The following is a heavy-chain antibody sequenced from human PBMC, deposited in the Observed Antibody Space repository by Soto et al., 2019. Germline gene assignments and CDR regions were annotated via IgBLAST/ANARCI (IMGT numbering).Heavy chain of an antibody. CDR2: ISTDNGST. CDR1: GYTFSNFG. D-gene: IGHD3-9*01. V-gene: IGHV1-18*01. J-gene: IGHJ4*02. Sequence: QVQLVQSGGEVKKPGASVKVSCKASGYTFSNFGISWVRQAPGQGLEWMGWISTDNGSTKYAQNLQGRVTMTTDTTTSTAYRELRSLRSDDTAVYYCTRDAKYYDIMTGYFVNDYWGQGTLVTVSS. CDR3: TRDAKYYDIMTGYFVNDY.